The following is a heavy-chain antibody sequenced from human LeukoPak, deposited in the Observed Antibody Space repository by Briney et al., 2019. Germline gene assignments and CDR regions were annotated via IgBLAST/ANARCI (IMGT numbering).Heavy chain of an antibody. J-gene: IGHJ5*02. CDR3: ARVPDITARPCDT. D-gene: IGHD1-1*01. Sequence: SETLSLTCAVYGGSFSGYYWTLIRQTPGKGLEWIGEISHTGLTGSNPSLKSRVTIVVVSSKKQFSLRMTSVTAADTGVYYCARVPDITARPCDTWGPGTLVTVSS. CDR1: GGSFSGYY. V-gene: IGHV4-34*01. CDR2: ISHTGLT.